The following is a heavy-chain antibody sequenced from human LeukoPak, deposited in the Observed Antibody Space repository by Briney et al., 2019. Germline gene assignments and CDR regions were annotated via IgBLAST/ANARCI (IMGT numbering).Heavy chain of an antibody. J-gene: IGHJ4*02. V-gene: IGHV3-21*01. D-gene: IGHD3-22*01. CDR3: ASNYYDSSGYTFDY. CDR1: GFTFSSYS. Sequence: GGSLRLSCAASGFTFSSYSMNWVRQAPGKGLEWVSSISSSSSYIYYADSVKGRFTISRDNSKNTLYLQMNSLRAEDTAVYYCASNYYDSSGYTFDYWGQGTLVTVSS. CDR2: ISSSSSYI.